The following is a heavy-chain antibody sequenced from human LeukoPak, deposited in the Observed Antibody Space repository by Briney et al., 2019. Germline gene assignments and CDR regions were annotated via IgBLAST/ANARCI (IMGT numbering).Heavy chain of an antibody. V-gene: IGHV3-23*01. CDR3: AKPGAPTYSSSWYGYYFDY. J-gene: IGHJ4*02. CDR1: GFTFSSYA. Sequence: GGSLRLSCAASGFTFSSYAMSWVRQAPGKGLEWVSAISGSGGSTYYADSVKGRFTISRDNSKNTLYLQMNSLRAEDTAVYYCAKPGAPTYSSSWYGYYFDYWGQGTLVTVSS. D-gene: IGHD6-13*01. CDR2: ISGSGGST.